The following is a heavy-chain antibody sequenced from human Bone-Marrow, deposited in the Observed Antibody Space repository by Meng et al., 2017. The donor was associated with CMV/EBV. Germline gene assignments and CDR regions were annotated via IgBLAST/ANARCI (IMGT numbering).Heavy chain of an antibody. Sequence: GRSLRLSCTASGFSLDHYDMYWVRQPPGKGLEWVAVIDRNGAETIYSDSVRGRFIISRDNSREFLYLQMSSLKTEDAALYYCVKDRGYYYGLDVWGQGTTVTVSS. V-gene: IGHV3-43*01. J-gene: IGHJ6*02. D-gene: IGHD3-3*01. CDR2: IDRNGAET. CDR1: GFSLDHYD. CDR3: VKDRGYYYGLDV.